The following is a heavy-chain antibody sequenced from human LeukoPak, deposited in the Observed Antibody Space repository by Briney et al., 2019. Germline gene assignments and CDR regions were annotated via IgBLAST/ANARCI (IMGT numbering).Heavy chain of an antibody. CDR1: GYTFTNYG. D-gene: IGHD4-17*01. V-gene: IGHV1-18*01. CDR2: ISAYNGNT. J-gene: IGHJ4*02. CDR3: ARDGPDYDDYVNFDY. Sequence: GASVKVSCKASGYTFTNYGISWVRQAPGQGLEWMGWISAYNGNTHYAQNLQGRVTMTPDTSTSTAYMELRSLRSDDTAAYYCARDGPDYDDYVNFDYWGQGTLVTVSS.